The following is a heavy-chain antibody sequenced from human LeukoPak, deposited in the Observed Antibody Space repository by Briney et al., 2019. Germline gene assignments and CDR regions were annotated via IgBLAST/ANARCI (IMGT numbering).Heavy chain of an antibody. D-gene: IGHD2-2*02. J-gene: IGHJ4*02. CDR3: VKAIRVFCITTSCYSFDN. CDR2: ISWDSGAI. Sequence: GGSLRLSCAASGFIFDDYAIHWVRQPLGSGLEWVSGISWDSGAIAYADSVKGRFTISRDNAKNSVHLQMNSLRVEDTALYYCVKAIRVFCITTSCYSFDNWGQGTLVSVSS. V-gene: IGHV3-9*01. CDR1: GFIFDDYA.